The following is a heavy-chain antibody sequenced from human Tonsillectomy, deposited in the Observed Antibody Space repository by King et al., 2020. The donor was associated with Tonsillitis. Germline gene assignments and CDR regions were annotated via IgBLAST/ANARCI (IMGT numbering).Heavy chain of an antibody. CDR2: ISTSGGTI. CDR1: GFTFTNYY. Sequence: VQLVESGGGLVKPGGSLRLSCAASGFTFTNYYMTWIRQAPGKWLYWVSYISTSGGTIYYADAVKGRFTISRDNAKNSLYLQMNSLRAEDSAVYYCARVRNNWFDPWGQGTLVTVSS. CDR3: ARVRNNWFDP. V-gene: IGHV3-11*01. J-gene: IGHJ5*02.